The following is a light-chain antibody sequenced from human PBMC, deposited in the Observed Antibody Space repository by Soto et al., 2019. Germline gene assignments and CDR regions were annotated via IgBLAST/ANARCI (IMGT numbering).Light chain of an antibody. Sequence: DIQMTQSPSSLSASVGDRVTITCRASQSISNSLNWYQQKAGNAPKVLIYAASNLQSGVPSRFSGSGSGTDFTLTINNLQPEDFAAYYCQQSSATPYTFGQGTKVDI. CDR2: AAS. CDR1: QSISNS. V-gene: IGKV1-39*01. CDR3: QQSSATPYT. J-gene: IGKJ2*01.